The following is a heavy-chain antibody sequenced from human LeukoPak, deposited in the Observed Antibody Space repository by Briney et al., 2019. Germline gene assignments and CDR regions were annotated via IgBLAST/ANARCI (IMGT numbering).Heavy chain of an antibody. CDR3: ARDPTNCASWFDP. D-gene: IGHD1-1*01. CDR2: ISSSGSTK. CDR1: GFTFSDYY. V-gene: IGHV3-11*01. J-gene: IGHJ5*02. Sequence: GSLRLSCAASGFTFSDYYMSWIRQAPGKGLEWVSYISSSGSTKYYADSVKGRFTISRDNAKNSLYLQINNLTAEDTAVYYCARDPTNCASWFDPWGQGTLVTVSS.